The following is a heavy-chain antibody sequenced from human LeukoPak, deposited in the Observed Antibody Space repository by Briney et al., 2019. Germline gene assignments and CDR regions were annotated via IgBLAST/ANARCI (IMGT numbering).Heavy chain of an antibody. Sequence: GRSLRLSCAASGFTFSSYAMHWVRQAPGKGLEWVAVISYDGSNKYYVDSVKGRFTISRDNSKNTLYLQMNSLRAEDTAVYYCARDGAVAGYDAFDIWGQGTMVTVSS. J-gene: IGHJ3*02. D-gene: IGHD6-19*01. V-gene: IGHV3-30-3*01. CDR1: GFTFSSYA. CDR3: ARDGAVAGYDAFDI. CDR2: ISYDGSNK.